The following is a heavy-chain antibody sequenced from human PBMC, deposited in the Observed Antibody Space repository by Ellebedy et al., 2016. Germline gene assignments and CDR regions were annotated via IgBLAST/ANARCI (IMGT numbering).Heavy chain of an antibody. V-gene: IGHV4-61*08. D-gene: IGHD2-8*01. CDR2: IYYSGST. CDR3: ARSPVYAAIDY. J-gene: IGHJ4*02. Sequence: SETLSLTCTVSGGSVSNGAYYWSWIRQPPGKGLEWIGYIYYSGSTNYNPSLKSRVTISVDTSKNQFSLKLSSVTAADTAVYYCARSPVYAAIDYWGQGTLVTVSS. CDR1: GGSVSNGAYY.